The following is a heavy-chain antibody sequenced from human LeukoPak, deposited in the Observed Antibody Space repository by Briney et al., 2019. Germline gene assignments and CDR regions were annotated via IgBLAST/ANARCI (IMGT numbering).Heavy chain of an antibody. V-gene: IGHV3-23*01. CDR2: ISGTGDRT. Sequence: PGGSLRLSCAASGLPFSTFVISWVRQAPGKGLEWVSGISGTGDRTYYADSVKGRFTISRDNSKNTVYLQMNSLRAEDTAVYHCAIFEIILGDPWGQGTLVTVSS. CDR3: AIFEIILGDP. D-gene: IGHD7-27*01. CDR1: GLPFSTFV. J-gene: IGHJ5*02.